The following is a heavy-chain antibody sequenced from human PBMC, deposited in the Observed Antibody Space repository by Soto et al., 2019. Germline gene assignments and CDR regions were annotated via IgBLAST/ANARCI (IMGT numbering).Heavy chain of an antibody. CDR1: GYSFTSYW. CDR2: IDPSDSYT. J-gene: IGHJ6*01. Sequence: PGESLKISCKGSGYSFTSYWISWVRQMPGKSMEWMGRIDPSDSYTNYSPSFQGHVTISADKSISTAYLQWSSLKDSDTAMYYCSRDVSGTYYYYGMDVWGQGTTVTVSS. D-gene: IGHD1-1*01. CDR3: SRDVSGTYYYYGMDV. V-gene: IGHV5-10-1*01.